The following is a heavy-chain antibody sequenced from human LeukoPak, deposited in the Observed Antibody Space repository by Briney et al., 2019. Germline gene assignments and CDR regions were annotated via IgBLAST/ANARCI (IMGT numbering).Heavy chain of an antibody. V-gene: IGHV4-59*08. D-gene: IGHD6-13*01. CDR2: IYYTGST. J-gene: IGHJ3*02. CDR1: GGSFSSYY. Sequence: SETLSLTCTASGGSFSSYYWSWIRQPPGKGLEWIGYIYYTGSTNYNPSLKSRVTISVDTTKNQFSLKLGSVTAADTAVYYCARPFTGILNAFDIWGQGTMVTVSS. CDR3: ARPFTGILNAFDI.